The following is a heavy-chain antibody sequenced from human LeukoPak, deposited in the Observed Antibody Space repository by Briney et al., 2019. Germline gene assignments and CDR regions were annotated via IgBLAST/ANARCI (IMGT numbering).Heavy chain of an antibody. J-gene: IGHJ6*03. Sequence: GGSLRLSCAASGFAFSSDSMNWVRQAPGKGLEWVSYISSSSNTIYYADSVKGRITISRDNAKNSLYLQMNSLRAEDTAVYYCARDLGTVSYYLGYYMDVWGKGTTVTVSS. CDR2: ISSSSNTI. V-gene: IGHV3-48*04. D-gene: IGHD3-10*01. CDR3: ARDLGTVSYYLGYYMDV. CDR1: GFAFSSDS.